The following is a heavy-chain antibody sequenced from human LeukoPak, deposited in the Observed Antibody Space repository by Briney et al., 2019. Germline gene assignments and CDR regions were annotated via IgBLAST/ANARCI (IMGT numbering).Heavy chain of an antibody. D-gene: IGHD3-22*01. CDR1: GGTFSSYA. CDR3: ARAAAPLYDSSGYYYASDWFDP. J-gene: IGHJ5*02. Sequence: ASVKVPCKASGGTFSSYAISWVRQAPGQGLEWMGRIIPILGIANYAQKFQGRVTITADKSTSTAYMELSSLRSEDTAVYYCARAAAPLYDSSGYYYASDWFDPWGQGTLVTVSS. V-gene: IGHV1-69*04. CDR2: IIPILGIA.